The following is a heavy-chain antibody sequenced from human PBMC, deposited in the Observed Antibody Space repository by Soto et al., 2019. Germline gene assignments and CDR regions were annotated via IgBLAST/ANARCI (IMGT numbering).Heavy chain of an antibody. V-gene: IGHV1-24*01. CDR2: FDPEDGET. D-gene: IGHD2-8*01. J-gene: IGHJ6*02. Sequence: ASVNVSCKVSGYTLTELSMHWVRQAPGKGLEWMGGFDPEDGETIYAQKFQGRVTMTEDTSTDTAYMELSSLRSEDTAVYYCATGGYCTNGVCNPYYYGMDVWGQGTTVTVSS. CDR3: ATGGYCTNGVCNPYYYGMDV. CDR1: GYTLTELS.